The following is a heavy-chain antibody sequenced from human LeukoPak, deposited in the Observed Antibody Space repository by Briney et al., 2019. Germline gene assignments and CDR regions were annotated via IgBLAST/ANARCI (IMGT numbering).Heavy chain of an antibody. Sequence: PGGSLRLSCAASGFTFSSYAMSWVRQAPGKGLEWVSVIYSGGSTYYADSVKGRFTISRDNSKNTLYLQMNSLRAEDTAVYYCTGEFDYWGQGTLVTVSS. D-gene: IGHD3-10*01. CDR3: TGEFDY. V-gene: IGHV3-66*01. CDR2: IYSGGST. J-gene: IGHJ4*02. CDR1: GFTFSSYA.